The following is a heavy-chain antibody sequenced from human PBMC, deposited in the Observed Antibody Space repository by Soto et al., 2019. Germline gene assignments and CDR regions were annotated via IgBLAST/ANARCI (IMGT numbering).Heavy chain of an antibody. CDR1: GFTFSSYG. Sequence: PGGSLRLSCAASGFTFSSYGMHWVRQAPGKGLEWVAVIWYDGSNKYYADSVKGQVTISADKSISTAFLQWGSLKASDTAMYYCARIDYPDSVDFYYHMDVWGTGTTVTVSS. CDR2: IWYDGSNK. J-gene: IGHJ6*03. CDR3: ARIDYPDSVDFYYHMDV. V-gene: IGHV3-33*01. D-gene: IGHD3-10*01.